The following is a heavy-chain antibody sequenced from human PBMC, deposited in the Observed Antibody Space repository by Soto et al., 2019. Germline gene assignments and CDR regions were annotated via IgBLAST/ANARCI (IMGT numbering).Heavy chain of an antibody. Sequence: SETLSLTCTVSGGSISSSSYYWGWIRQPPGKGLEWIGSIYYSGSTYYNPSLKSRVTISVDTSKNQFSRKLSAVTAADTAVYYCARCRIEDIDMFALWGQGTLVTVSS. CDR1: GGSISSSSYY. CDR3: ARCRIEDIDMFAL. J-gene: IGHJ4*01. V-gene: IGHV4-39*01. D-gene: IGHD3-10*02. CDR2: IYYSGST.